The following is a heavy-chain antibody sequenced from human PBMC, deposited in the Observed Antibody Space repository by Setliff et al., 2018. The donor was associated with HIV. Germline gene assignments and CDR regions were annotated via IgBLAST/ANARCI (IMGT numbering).Heavy chain of an antibody. J-gene: IGHJ4*02. V-gene: IGHV1-8*02. Sequence: ASVKVSCKASGYTFSSYDINWVRQATGQVLEWMEWMKPNSGNTGYAQKFQGRVTMTRNTSISTAYMELSSLRSEDTAVYYCARVRRGSSWTLTTLRTFDYWGQGTLVTVSS. CDR3: ARVRRGSSWTLTTLRTFDY. CDR1: GYTFSSYD. D-gene: IGHD4-17*01. CDR2: MKPNSGNT.